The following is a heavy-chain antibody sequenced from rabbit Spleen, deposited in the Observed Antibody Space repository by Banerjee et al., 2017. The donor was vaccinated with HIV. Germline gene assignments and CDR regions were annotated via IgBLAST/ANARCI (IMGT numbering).Heavy chain of an antibody. Sequence: QSLEESGGGLVKPGTSLTLTCRASGFSFNSGYDMCWVRQAPGKGLEWIGTIDPIYGNAFYATWARAQFTISKTSSTTVTLQMTSLTAADTATYFCARNYVNAFDPWGQGTLVTVS. V-gene: IGHV1S40*01. CDR1: GFSFNSGYD. D-gene: IGHD1-1*01. J-gene: IGHJ2*01. CDR2: IDPIYGNA. CDR3: ARNYVNAFDP.